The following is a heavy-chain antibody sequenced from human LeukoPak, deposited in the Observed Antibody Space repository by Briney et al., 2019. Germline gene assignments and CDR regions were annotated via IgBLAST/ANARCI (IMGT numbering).Heavy chain of an antibody. CDR1: GFTFSTYG. Sequence: PGRSLRLSCVASGFTFSTYGMHWVRQAPGKGLEWVAVIWYDGSNKYYADSVKGRFTISRDNAKNSLYLQMNSLRAEDTAVYYCANTYGGSSAYYFDYWGQGTLVTVSS. D-gene: IGHD1-26*01. CDR3: ANTYGGSSAYYFDY. V-gene: IGHV3-33*03. CDR2: IWYDGSNK. J-gene: IGHJ4*02.